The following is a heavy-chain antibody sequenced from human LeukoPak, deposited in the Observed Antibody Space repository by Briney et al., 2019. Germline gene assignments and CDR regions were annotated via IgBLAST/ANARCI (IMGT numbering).Heavy chain of an antibody. CDR1: GFTFSSYA. CDR2: ISYDGSNK. V-gene: IGHV3-30*04. D-gene: IGHD6-13*01. CDR3: AREEQLVIYYYYYGIDV. J-gene: IGHJ6*04. Sequence: PGRSLRLSCAASGFTFSSYAMHWVRQAPGKGLEWVAVISYDGSNKYYADSVKGRFTISRDNSKNTLYLQMNSLRAEDTAVYYCAREEQLVIYYYYYGIDVWGKGTTVTVSS.